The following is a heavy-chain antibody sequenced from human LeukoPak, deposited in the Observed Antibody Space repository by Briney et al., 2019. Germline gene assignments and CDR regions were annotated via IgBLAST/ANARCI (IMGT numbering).Heavy chain of an antibody. Sequence: PGGSLRLSCAASGFTFSSYSMTWVRQAPGKGLEWVSSISSSSSYIYYADSVKGRFTISRDNAKNSLYLQMNSLRAEDTAVYYCARGKIAAAGTGSKGSCWFDPWGQGTLVTVSS. CDR3: ARGKIAAAGTGSKGSCWFDP. D-gene: IGHD6-13*01. CDR2: ISSSSSYI. CDR1: GFTFSSYS. V-gene: IGHV3-21*01. J-gene: IGHJ5*02.